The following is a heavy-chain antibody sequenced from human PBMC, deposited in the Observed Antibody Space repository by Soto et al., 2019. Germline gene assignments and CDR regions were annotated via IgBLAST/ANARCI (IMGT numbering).Heavy chain of an antibody. D-gene: IGHD2-2*01. V-gene: IGHV1-8*01. J-gene: IGHJ6*02. CDR2: MNPNSGNT. Sequence: ASVKVSCKASGYTFTSYDINWVRQATGQGLEWMGWMNPNSGNTGYAQKFQGRVTMTRNTSISTAYMELSSLRSEDTAVYYCARALVLVPAANYYYYGMDVWGQGTTVTVSS. CDR1: GYTFTSYD. CDR3: ARALVLVPAANYYYYGMDV.